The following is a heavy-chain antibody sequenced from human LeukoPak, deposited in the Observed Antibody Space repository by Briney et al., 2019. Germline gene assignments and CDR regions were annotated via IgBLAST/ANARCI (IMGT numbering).Heavy chain of an antibody. CDR2: ISSTSTTI. V-gene: IGHV3-48*02. D-gene: IGHD6-13*01. CDR3: ARETLERIAAAGPYYYYGMDV. Sequence: GGSLRLSCAASGFTFSSYSMNWVRQAPGKGLAWVSYISSTSTTIYYADSVKGRFTISRDNAKNSLYLQMNSLRDEDTAVYYCARETLERIAAAGPYYYYGMDVWGQGTTVTVSS. CDR1: GFTFSSYS. J-gene: IGHJ6*02.